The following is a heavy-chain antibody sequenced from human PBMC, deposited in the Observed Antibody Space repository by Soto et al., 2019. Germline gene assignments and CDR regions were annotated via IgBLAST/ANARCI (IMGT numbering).Heavy chain of an antibody. Sequence: GGSLRLSCAASGFTFSSYAMAWVRQAPGKGLEWVSDISGSGGSTYYADSVKGRFTISRDNSKNTLYLQMNSLRAEDTAVYYCAKDQQWELPHYFDYWGQGTLVTVSS. CDR1: GFTFSSYA. V-gene: IGHV3-23*01. J-gene: IGHJ4*02. CDR2: ISGSGGST. D-gene: IGHD1-26*01. CDR3: AKDQQWELPHYFDY.